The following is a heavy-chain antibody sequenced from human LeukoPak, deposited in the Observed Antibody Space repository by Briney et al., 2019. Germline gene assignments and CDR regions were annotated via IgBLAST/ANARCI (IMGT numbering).Heavy chain of an antibody. CDR3: ARDLGLYMDV. J-gene: IGHJ6*03. V-gene: IGHV4-38-2*02. CDR2: IYHSGST. Sequence: SETLSLTCTVSGYSISSGYYWGWIRQPPGKGLEWIGSIYHSGSTYYNPSLKSRVTMSVDTSKNQFSLKLSSVTAADTAVYYCARDLGLYMDVWGKGTTVTISS. CDR1: GYSISSGYY. D-gene: IGHD3-16*01.